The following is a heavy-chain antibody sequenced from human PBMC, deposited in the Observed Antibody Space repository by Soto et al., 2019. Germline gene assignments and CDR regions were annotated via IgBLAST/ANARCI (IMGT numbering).Heavy chain of an antibody. J-gene: IGHJ4*02. D-gene: IGHD3-22*01. V-gene: IGHV3-53*01. CDR3: ARMATYYYDSSGNRLDY. CDR2: IYSGGST. CDR1: GFTVSSNY. Sequence: GGSLRLSCAASGFTVSSNYMSWVRQAPGKGLEWVSVIYSGGSTYYADSVKGRFTISRDNSKNTLYLQMNSLRAEDTAVYYCARMATYYYDSSGNRLDYWGQGTLVTAPQ.